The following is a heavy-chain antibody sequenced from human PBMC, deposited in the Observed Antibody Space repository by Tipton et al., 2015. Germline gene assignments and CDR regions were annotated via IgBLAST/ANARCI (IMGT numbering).Heavy chain of an antibody. D-gene: IGHD3-9*01. CDR3: ACQDYDSLTRDYQAVDY. CDR1: GDSITANHY. CDR2: IYHGGNT. J-gene: IGHJ4*02. Sequence: GLVKPSETLSLTCTVSGDSITANHYWGWIRQPPGKGLEWIGSIYHGGNTHYNLSLKSRVTISVDTSKNQFSLRLTSVTAADTAVYYCACQDYDSLTRDYQAVDYWGQGTLVTVSS. V-gene: IGHV4-38-2*02.